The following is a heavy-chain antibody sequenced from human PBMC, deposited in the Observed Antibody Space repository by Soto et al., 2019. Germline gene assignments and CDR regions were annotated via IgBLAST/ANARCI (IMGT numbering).Heavy chain of an antibody. CDR3: AKLIAGGGANWLDP. CDR1: VGSISGYY. D-gene: IGHD6-13*01. Sequence: QVQLQESGPGLVKASETLSLTCSVSVGSISGYYWSWIRQTPGKGLEWIGYIFTSGNSNYNPSLKSRVTISLDTSKNQVSLQLRSVTAADTAVYYCAKLIAGGGANWLDPWGQGTLVTVSS. V-gene: IGHV4-4*08. CDR2: IFTSGNS. J-gene: IGHJ5*02.